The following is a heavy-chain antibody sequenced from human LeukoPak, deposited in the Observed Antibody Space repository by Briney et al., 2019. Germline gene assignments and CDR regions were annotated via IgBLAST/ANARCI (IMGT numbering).Heavy chain of an antibody. Sequence: PGGSLRLSCAASGFTFSSYAMGWVRQAPGKGLEWVSAISGSGGSTYYADSVKGRFTISRDNSKNTLYLQKNSLRAEDTAVYYCANQPRYYDSSGQLDYWGQGTLVTVSS. CDR2: ISGSGGST. CDR1: GFTFSSYA. CDR3: ANQPRYYDSSGQLDY. D-gene: IGHD3-22*01. J-gene: IGHJ4*02. V-gene: IGHV3-23*01.